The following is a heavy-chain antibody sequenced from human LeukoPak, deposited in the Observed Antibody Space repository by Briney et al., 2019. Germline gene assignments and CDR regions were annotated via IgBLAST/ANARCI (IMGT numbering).Heavy chain of an antibody. Sequence: GGPLRLSCAASGFTFSSYSMNWVRQAPGKGLEWVSSISSSSSYIYYADSVKGRFTISRDNAKNSLYLQMSSLRAEDTAVYYCAGDHKGVVFDYWGQGTLVTVSS. CDR2: ISSSSSYI. D-gene: IGHD2-2*01. V-gene: IGHV3-21*01. CDR3: AGDHKGVVFDY. CDR1: GFTFSSYS. J-gene: IGHJ4*02.